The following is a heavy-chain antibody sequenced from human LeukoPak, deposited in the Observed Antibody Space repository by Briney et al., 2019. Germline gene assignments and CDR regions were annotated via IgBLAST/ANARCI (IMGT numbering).Heavy chain of an antibody. J-gene: IGHJ4*02. D-gene: IGHD5-12*01. CDR1: GFAFETYT. Sequence: GSLRLSCVASGFAFETYTMNWVRQAPGKGLEWVSFISSTSSDINYADSVRDRFTISRDNAKNSLFLQMDSLRVEDTAVYYCAKGLFSGYDKYLDSWGQGTLVTVSS. V-gene: IGHV3-21*04. CDR3: AKGLFSGYDKYLDS. CDR2: ISSTSSDI.